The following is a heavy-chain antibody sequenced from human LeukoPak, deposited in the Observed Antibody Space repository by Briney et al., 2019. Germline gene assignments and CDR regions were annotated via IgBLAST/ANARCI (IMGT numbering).Heavy chain of an antibody. J-gene: IGHJ6*02. Sequence: ASVKVSCKASGYTFTSYGISWVRRAPGQGLEWMGWICAYNGNTNYAQKLQGRVTMTTDTSTSTAYMELRSLRSDDTAVYYCARDSSGYYVGYYYYGMDVWGQGTTVTVSS. CDR3: ARDSSGYYVGYYYYGMDV. CDR2: ICAYNGNT. D-gene: IGHD3-22*01. V-gene: IGHV1-18*01. CDR1: GYTFTSYG.